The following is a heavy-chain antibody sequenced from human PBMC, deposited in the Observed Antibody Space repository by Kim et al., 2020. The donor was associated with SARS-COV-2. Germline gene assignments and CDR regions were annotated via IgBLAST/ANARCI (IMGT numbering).Heavy chain of an antibody. J-gene: IGHJ4*02. CDR2: TI. Sequence: TIYYADSVKGRFTLSRDNAKNSLYLQMNGLRAEDTAVYYCARELSGVFDYWGQGTLVTVSS. V-gene: IGHV3-48*04. CDR3: ARELSGVFDY. D-gene: IGHD2-8*01.